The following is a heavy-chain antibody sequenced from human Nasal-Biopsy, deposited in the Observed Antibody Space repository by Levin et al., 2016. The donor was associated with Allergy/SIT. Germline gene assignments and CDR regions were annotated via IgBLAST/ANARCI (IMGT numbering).Heavy chain of an antibody. V-gene: IGHV3-23*01. CDR1: GFTFINYA. D-gene: IGHD3-10*01. CDR3: AKDPVVRGDDDLPRLFES. CDR2: VSSNGRST. J-gene: IGHJ5*01. Sequence: GGSLRLSCATSGFTFINYAVTWVRQAPGKGLECVASVSSNGRSTYYADPVKGRFTISRDNFKNTLYLQMNSLRVEDTAIYYCAKDPVVRGDDDLPRLFESWGQGTLVTVSS.